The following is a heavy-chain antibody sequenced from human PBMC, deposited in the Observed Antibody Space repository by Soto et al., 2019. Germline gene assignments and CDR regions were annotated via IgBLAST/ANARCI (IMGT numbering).Heavy chain of an antibody. Sequence: QVQLVQSGAEVKKPGSSVKVSCKASGGTFSSYAISWVRQAPGQGLEWMGGIIPIFGTANYAQKFQGRVTIAAGESTSRAYWELSSLRPEDTAVYYCAGDLARLDIVRGVYSGSYKGGWFDPWGQGTLVTVSS. D-gene: IGHD1-26*01. CDR2: IIPIFGTA. J-gene: IGHJ5*02. CDR1: GGTFSSYA. V-gene: IGHV1-69*01. CDR3: AGDLARLDIVRGVYSGSYKGGWFDP.